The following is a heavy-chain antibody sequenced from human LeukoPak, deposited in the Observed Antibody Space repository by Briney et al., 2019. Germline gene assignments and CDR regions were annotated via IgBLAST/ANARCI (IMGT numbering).Heavy chain of an antibody. CDR2: ISGSGGST. D-gene: IGHD3-22*01. CDR1: GFTFSSYA. Sequence: PGGSLRLSCAASGFTFSSYAMSWVRQAPGKGLEWVSAISGSGGSTYYADSVKGRFTISRDNSKNTLYLQMNSLRAEDTAVYYCARDPSYYDSSENYFDYWGQGTLVTVSS. V-gene: IGHV3-23*01. J-gene: IGHJ4*02. CDR3: ARDPSYYDSSENYFDY.